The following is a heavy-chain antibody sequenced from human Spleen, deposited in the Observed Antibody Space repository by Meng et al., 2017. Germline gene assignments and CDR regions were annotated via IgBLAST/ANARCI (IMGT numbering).Heavy chain of an antibody. CDR1: GGSFSGYY. CDR3: ATVPLIAAAGTWFDP. Sequence: GSLRLSCAVYGGSFSGYYWSWIRQPPGKGLEWIGEINHSGSTNYNPSLKSRVTISVDTSKNQFSLKLSSVTAADTAVYYCATVPLIAAAGTWFDPWGQGTLVTVSS. J-gene: IGHJ5*02. D-gene: IGHD6-13*01. CDR2: INHSGST. V-gene: IGHV4-34*01.